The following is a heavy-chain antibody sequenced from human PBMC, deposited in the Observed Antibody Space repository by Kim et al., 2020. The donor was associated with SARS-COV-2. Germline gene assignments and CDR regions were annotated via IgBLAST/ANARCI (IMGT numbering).Heavy chain of an antibody. D-gene: IGHD4-17*01. V-gene: IGHV1-3*01. CDR3: ASEPLTTVTNDPYYYYGMDV. J-gene: IGHJ6*02. Sequence: ASVKVSCKASGYTFTSYAMHWVRQAPGQRLEWMGWINAGNGNTKYSQKFQGRVTITRDTSASTAYMELSSLRSEDTAVYYCASEPLTTVTNDPYYYYGMDVWGQGTTVTVSS. CDR2: INAGNGNT. CDR1: GYTFTSYA.